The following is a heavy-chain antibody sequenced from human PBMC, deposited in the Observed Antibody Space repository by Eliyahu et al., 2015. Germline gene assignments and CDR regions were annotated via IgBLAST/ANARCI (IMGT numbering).Heavy chain of an antibody. V-gene: IGHV3-66*04. J-gene: IGHJ4*02. D-gene: IGHD3-16*02. CDR2: IYTGGTT. CDR1: GFSLSSNY. Sequence: EVQLVESGGGLVQPGGSLXLSCAASGFSLSSNYMXWVRQAPGKGLEWVSVIYTGGTTYYADSVKGRFTVSRDDSKNTLSLQMNSLGAEDTAVYYCARHARGYQWGQGTLVTVSS. CDR3: ARHARGYQ.